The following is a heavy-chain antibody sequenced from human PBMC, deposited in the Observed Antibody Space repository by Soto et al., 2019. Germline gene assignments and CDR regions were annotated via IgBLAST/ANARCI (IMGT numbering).Heavy chain of an antibody. V-gene: IGHV4-4*02. Sequence: QVLLQESGPGLVQPSGTLSLSCVVSGVSIGSDYYWGWVRQCPGKGLVWLGDMSHIGSVNYNPFLKSRVTISMDTSQNQFSLKLNSVTAAATAVYYCARSLGWYAIDYWGQGTLVIVSS. CDR1: GVSIGSDYY. CDR3: ARSLGWYAIDY. D-gene: IGHD6-19*01. J-gene: IGHJ4*02. CDR2: MSHIGSV.